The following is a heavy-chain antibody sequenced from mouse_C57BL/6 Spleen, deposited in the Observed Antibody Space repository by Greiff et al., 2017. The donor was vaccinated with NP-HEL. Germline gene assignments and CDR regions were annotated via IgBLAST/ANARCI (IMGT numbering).Heavy chain of an antibody. J-gene: IGHJ3*01. Sequence: QVQLQQPGAELVMPGASVKLSCKASGYTFTSYWMHWVKQRPGQGLEWIGEIDPSDSYTNYNQKFKGKSTLTVDKSSSTAYMQLSSLTSEDSAVYYGASLYDYDEAWFAYWGQGTLVTVSA. V-gene: IGHV1-69*01. CDR2: IDPSDSYT. CDR3: ASLYDYDEAWFAY. CDR1: GYTFTSYW. D-gene: IGHD2-4*01.